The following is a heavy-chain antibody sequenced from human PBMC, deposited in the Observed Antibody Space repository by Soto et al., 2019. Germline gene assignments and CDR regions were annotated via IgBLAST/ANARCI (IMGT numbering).Heavy chain of an antibody. V-gene: IGHV3-7*01. CDR1: GFTFSSYW. D-gene: IGHD3-16*01. CDR3: ARGPLGGWGYFDY. Sequence: GGSLRLSCAASGFTFSSYWMSWVRQAPGKGLEWVANIKQDGSEKYYVDSVKGRFTISRDNAKNSLYLQMNSLRAEDTAVYYCARGPLGGWGYFDYWGQGTLVTVSS. J-gene: IGHJ4*02. CDR2: IKQDGSEK.